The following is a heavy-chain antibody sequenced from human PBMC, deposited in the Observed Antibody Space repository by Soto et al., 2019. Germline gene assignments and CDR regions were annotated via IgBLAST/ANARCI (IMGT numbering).Heavy chain of an antibody. CDR3: ARIRGYSRNFGY. CDR2: IYYSGST. Sequence: ASETLSLTCTVSGGSISSGGYYWSWIRQHPGKGLEWIGYIYYSGSTYYNPSLKSRVTISVDTSKNQFSLKLSSVTAADTAVYYCARIRGYSRNFGYWGQGTLVTVSS. CDR1: GGSISSGGYY. J-gene: IGHJ4*02. V-gene: IGHV4-31*03. D-gene: IGHD5-18*01.